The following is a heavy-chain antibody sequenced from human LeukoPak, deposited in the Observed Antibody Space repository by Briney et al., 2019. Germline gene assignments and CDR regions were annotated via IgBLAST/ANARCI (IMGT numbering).Heavy chain of an antibody. J-gene: IGHJ3*02. D-gene: IGHD1-20*01. CDR1: GFTFSSNW. V-gene: IGHV3-7*01. CDR3: ARDEYNWNVDAFDI. Sequence: GGSLRLSCAASGFTFSSNWMTWVRQAPGKGLEWVANINEDGSEKYYVDSVKGRFTISRDNAKNSLYLQMNSLRAEDTAVYYCARDEYNWNVDAFDIWGQGTVVTVSS. CDR2: INEDGSEK.